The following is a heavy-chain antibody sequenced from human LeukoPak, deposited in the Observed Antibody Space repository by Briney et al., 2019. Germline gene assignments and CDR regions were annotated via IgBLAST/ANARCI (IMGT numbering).Heavy chain of an antibody. CDR3: ARMTPTPYYYDSSGYLYYYYGMDV. J-gene: IGHJ6*02. D-gene: IGHD3-22*01. CDR2: IKQDGSEK. CDR1: GFTFSSYW. V-gene: IGHV3-7*01. Sequence: AGGSLRLSCAASGFTFSSYWMSWVRQAPGKGLEWVANIKQDGSEKYYVDSVKGRFTISRDNAKNSLYLQMNSLRAEDTAVYYCARMTPTPYYYDSSGYLYYYYGMDVWGQGTTVTVSS.